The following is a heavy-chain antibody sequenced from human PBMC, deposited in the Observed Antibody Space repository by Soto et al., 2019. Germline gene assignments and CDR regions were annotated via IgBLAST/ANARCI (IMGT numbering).Heavy chain of an antibody. Sequence: PGGSLRLSCVASGFLFSRDGMHWVRQVPGKGMVWVSQISNDGRSRTYADSVKGRFTISRDNAKNTLYLQMNSLRAEDTAVYYCARDVQFQSFDYWGQGALVTVSS. CDR2: ISNDGRSR. CDR1: GFLFSRDG. V-gene: IGHV3-74*01. CDR3: ARDVQFQSFDY. J-gene: IGHJ4*02. D-gene: IGHD6-19*01.